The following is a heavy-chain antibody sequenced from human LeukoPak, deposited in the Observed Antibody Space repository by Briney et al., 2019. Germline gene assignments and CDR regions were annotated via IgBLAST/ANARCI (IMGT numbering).Heavy chain of an antibody. D-gene: IGHD2-2*01. J-gene: IGHJ4*02. CDR3: ARDRCSSTSCSCNY. Sequence: GGSLRLSCAASGFTFSGYSMNWVRQAPGKGLEWVSYISSSSTIYYADSVKGRFTISRDNAKNSLYLQMNSLRDEDTAVYYCARDRCSSTSCSCNYWGQGTLVTVSS. CDR2: ISSSSTI. CDR1: GFTFSGYS. V-gene: IGHV3-48*02.